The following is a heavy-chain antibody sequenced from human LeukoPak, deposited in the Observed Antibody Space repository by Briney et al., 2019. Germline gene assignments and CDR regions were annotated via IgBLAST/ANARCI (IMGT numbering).Heavy chain of an antibody. J-gene: IGHJ4*02. Sequence: GGSLRLSCAASGFTFSSYAMSWVRQAPGKGLEWVSAISGGGGSTYYADSVKGRFTTSRDNSKNTLCLQLNSLRAKDTAVYYCAKVRDTGGYWHQAFDNWGQGTLVTVSS. D-gene: IGHD2-21*01. CDR3: AKVRDTGGYWHQAFDN. V-gene: IGHV3-23*01. CDR1: GFTFSSYA. CDR2: ISGGGGST.